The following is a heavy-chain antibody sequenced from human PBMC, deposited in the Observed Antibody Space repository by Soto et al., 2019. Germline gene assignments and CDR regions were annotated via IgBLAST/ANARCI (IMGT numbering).Heavy chain of an antibody. J-gene: IGHJ4*02. CDR1: GFXFSSYS. Sequence: GGSLXLSCAASGFXFSSYSLNWVXQAPGKGLEWVSYITSSGTTVYYADSVRGRFTISRDNAMRSLFLHMNSLRDEDTAVYYCARDGKGAAYTHGPYYFDYWGQGALVTVSS. V-gene: IGHV3-48*02. D-gene: IGHD1-1*01. CDR3: ARDGKGAAYTHGPYYFDY. CDR2: ITSSGTTV.